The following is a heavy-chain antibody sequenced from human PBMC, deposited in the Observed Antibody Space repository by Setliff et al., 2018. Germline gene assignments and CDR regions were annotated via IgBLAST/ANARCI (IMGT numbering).Heavy chain of an antibody. J-gene: IGHJ4*02. Sequence: GASVKVSCKASGYIFTGYYIHWVRQAPGQGLEWMGRFNPNSGDTNSAQKFQGRVTMTRDTSISTAYMELRSLRSDDTAVYYCARSPPNRGSGSGWYGDFWGQGTLVTVSS. CDR2: FNPNSGDT. D-gene: IGHD6-19*01. CDR3: ARSPPNRGSGSGWYGDF. CDR1: GYIFTGYY. V-gene: IGHV1-2*06.